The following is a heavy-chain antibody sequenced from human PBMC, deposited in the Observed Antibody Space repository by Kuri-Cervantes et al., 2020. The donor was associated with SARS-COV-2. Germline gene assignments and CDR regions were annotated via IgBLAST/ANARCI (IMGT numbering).Heavy chain of an antibody. V-gene: IGHV4-34*01. CDR1: GESFSDYY. Sequence: SETLSLTCVVYGESFSDYYWNWIRQPPGKGLEWAGEINHSGSTTYNPSLKSRVTISVDTSKSQFSLNLTSVTAADTAVYYCARSGIAARYDAFDIWGQGTMVTVSS. D-gene: IGHD6-6*01. J-gene: IGHJ3*02. CDR2: INHSGST. CDR3: ARSGIAARYDAFDI.